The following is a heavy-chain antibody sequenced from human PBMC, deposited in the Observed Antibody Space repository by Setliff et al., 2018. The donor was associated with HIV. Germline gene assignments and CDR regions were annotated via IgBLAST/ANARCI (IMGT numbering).Heavy chain of an antibody. J-gene: IGHJ6*03. CDR1: GFTFSNAW. V-gene: IGHV3-15*01. Sequence: PGGSLRLSCAASGFTFSNAWMSWVRQAPGKGLEWVGRIKSKTDGGTTDYAAPVKGRFTISRDDSKNTLYLQMNSLKTEDTAVYYCTTGYTIFGVVTLDMDVWGKGTTVTVSS. D-gene: IGHD3-3*01. CDR3: TTGYTIFGVVTLDMDV. CDR2: IKSKTDGGTT.